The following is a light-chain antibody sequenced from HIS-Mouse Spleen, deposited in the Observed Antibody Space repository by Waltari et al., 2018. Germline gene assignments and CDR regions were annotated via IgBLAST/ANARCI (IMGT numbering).Light chain of an antibody. CDR1: RSNIGSTY. J-gene: IGLJ3*02. V-gene: IGLV1-47*01. CDR3: SSYAGSNNL. CDR2: RNN. Sequence: QSVLTQPPSASGTPGQSVTISCSGSRSNIGSTYVYWFQQLQGTAPKLLIYRNNQRPSGVPDRFSGSKSGTSASLAISGLRSEDEADYYCSSYAGSNNLFGGGTKLTVL.